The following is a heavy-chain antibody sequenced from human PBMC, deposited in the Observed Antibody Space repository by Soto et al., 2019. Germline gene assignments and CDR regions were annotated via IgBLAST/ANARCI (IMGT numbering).Heavy chain of an antibody. J-gene: IGHJ4*02. D-gene: IGHD5-18*01. Sequence: GGSLRLSCAASGFTFSSYSVNWVRQAPGKGLEWVSLISNSGSDIYYADSVKGRFTISRDNAKSSLFLQMNNLRAEDTAVYYCARGVKGYSYGLYYFDNWGQGTLVTVSS. CDR2: ISNSGSDI. CDR1: GFTFSSYS. V-gene: IGHV3-21*01. CDR3: ARGVKGYSYGLYYFDN.